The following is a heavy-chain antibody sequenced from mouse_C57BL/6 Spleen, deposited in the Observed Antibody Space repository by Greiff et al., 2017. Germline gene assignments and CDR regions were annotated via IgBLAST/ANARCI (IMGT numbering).Heavy chain of an antibody. CDR1: GYTFTSYW. Sequence: QVQLQQPGAELVMPGASVKLSCKASGYTFTSYWMHWVKQRPGQGLEWIGEIDPSDSYTNYNQKFKGKSTLTVDKSSSTAYMQLSSLTSEDSAVYYCARSTKGCAYWGQGTLVTVSA. V-gene: IGHV1-69*01. J-gene: IGHJ3*01. CDR2: IDPSDSYT. CDR3: ARSTKGCAY. D-gene: IGHD3-3*01.